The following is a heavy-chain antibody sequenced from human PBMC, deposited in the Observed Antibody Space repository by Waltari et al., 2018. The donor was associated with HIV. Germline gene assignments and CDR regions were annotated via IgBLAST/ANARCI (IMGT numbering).Heavy chain of an antibody. CDR1: GFNVSANY. CDR2: MLTCGTT. V-gene: IGHV3-66*01. Sequence: EVQLVESGGGLVQPGGSLRLSCVVSGFNVSANYMSWVRQAPGKCLEWVSVMLTCGTTYYADSVKGRVTISRDNSRNTVYLQMNNLRAEDTAVYYCATDDFLTYWGQGTPVTVSS. D-gene: IGHD7-27*01. CDR3: ATDDFLTY. J-gene: IGHJ4*02.